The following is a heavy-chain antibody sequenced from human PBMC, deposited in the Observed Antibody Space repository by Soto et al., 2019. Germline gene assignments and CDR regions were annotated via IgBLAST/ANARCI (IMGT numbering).Heavy chain of an antibody. CDR2: ISGSGGST. CDR1: GFTFSSYA. J-gene: IGHJ5*02. V-gene: IGHV3-23*01. Sequence: GGSLRLSCAASGFTFSSYAMSWVRQAPGKGLEWVSAISGSGGSTYYADSVKGRFTISRDNSKNTLYLQMNSLRAEDTAVYYCTRDASRDSSARGWFDPWGPGTLVTV. D-gene: IGHD6-13*01. CDR3: TRDASRDSSARGWFDP.